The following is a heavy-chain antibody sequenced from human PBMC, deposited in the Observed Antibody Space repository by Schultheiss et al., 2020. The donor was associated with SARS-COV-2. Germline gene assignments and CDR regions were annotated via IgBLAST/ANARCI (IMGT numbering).Heavy chain of an antibody. CDR2: ISYDGSNK. Sequence: GGSLRLSCAASGFTFSSYSMNWVRQAPGKGLEWVAVISYDGSNKYYADSVKGRFIMSRDNAKSSLYLQMNSLRAEDTAVYYCARGRYSFDYWGQGTLVTVSS. CDR3: ARGRYSFDY. D-gene: IGHD2-21*01. CDR1: GFTFSSYS. J-gene: IGHJ4*02. V-gene: IGHV3-30*03.